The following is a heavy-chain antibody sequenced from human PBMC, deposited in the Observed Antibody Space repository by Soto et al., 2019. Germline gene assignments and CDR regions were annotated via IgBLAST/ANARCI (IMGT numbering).Heavy chain of an antibody. V-gene: IGHV6-1*01. CDR1: GDSVSSNSAA. CDR3: ARDLVVVVPAAHPGPPYGMDV. CDR2: TYYRSKWYN. Sequence: SQTLSLTCAISGDSVSSNSAAWNWIRQSPSRGLEWLGRTYYRSKWYNDYAVSVKSRITINPDTSKNQFSLQLNSVTPEDTAVYYCARDLVVVVPAAHPGPPYGMDVWGQGTTVTVSS. J-gene: IGHJ6*02. D-gene: IGHD2-2*01.